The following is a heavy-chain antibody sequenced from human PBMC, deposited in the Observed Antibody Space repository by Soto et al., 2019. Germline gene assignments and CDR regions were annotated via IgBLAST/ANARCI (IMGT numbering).Heavy chain of an antibody. D-gene: IGHD3-3*01. CDR2: IYWDDDK. V-gene: IGHV2-5*02. Sequence: SGPTLVNPTQTLTLTCTFSAFSLSTGGVGVGWIRQPPGKALEWLALIYWDDDKRYSTSLKSRLTISKDTSKSQVVLTMTNMDPVDIATYYCARMRYVFWSGQIVARGFDPRGEGTLVAVSA. J-gene: IGHJ5*02. CDR1: AFSLSTGGVG. CDR3: ARMRYVFWSGQIVARGFDP.